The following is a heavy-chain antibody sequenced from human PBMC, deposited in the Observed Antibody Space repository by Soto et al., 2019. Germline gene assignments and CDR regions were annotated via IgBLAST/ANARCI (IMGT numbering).Heavy chain of an antibody. V-gene: IGHV1-18*01. J-gene: IGHJ4*02. Sequence: QVQLVQSGAEVKKPGASVKVSCKASGYTFTSYGISWVRQAPGQGLEWMGWISAYNGNTNDAQKLQGRVTMTTDXSXXXXXXXXRSLRSDDTAVYYCARVGYVEYYFDYWGQGTLVTVSS. D-gene: IGHD5-12*01. CDR2: ISAYNGNT. CDR1: GYTFTSYG. CDR3: ARVGYVEYYFDY.